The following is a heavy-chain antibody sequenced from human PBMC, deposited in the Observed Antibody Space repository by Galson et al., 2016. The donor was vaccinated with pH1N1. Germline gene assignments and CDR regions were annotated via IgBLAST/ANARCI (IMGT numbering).Heavy chain of an antibody. CDR2: ISSISSTI. CDR3: AIVSYDGSGYYYHYYYVMDF. CDR1: GFTFSSYW. J-gene: IGHJ6*02. V-gene: IGHV3-48*01. Sequence: SLRLSCATSGFTFSSYWMSWVRQAPGKGLEWVSYISSISSTIYYADSVKGRFTISRDNAKNSLYLQMNSLRAEETAVYYCAIVSYDGSGYYYHYYYVMDFWGQGTTVTVSS. D-gene: IGHD3-22*01.